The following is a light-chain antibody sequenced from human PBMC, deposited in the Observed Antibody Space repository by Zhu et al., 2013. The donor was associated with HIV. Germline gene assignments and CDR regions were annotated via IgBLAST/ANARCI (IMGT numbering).Light chain of an antibody. Sequence: QSVLTQPPSVSGAPGQRVTISCTGGSSNIGAGYDVHWYQQVPGTAPKLLIFGNSNRPSGVPDRFSGSKSGTSASLGITGLQAEDEAHYYCQSYDSTLSGWVFGGGTKLTVL. CDR1: SSNIGAGYD. J-gene: IGLJ3*02. V-gene: IGLV1-40*01. CDR3: QSYDSTLSGWV. CDR2: GNS.